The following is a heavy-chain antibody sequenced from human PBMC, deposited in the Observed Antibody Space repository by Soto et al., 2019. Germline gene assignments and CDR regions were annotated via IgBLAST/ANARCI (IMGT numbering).Heavy chain of an antibody. D-gene: IGHD2-15*01. V-gene: IGHV3-9*01. CDR1: GFKFVGYA. CDR2: VSWNSEIV. J-gene: IGHJ6*02. CDR3: AKDRGPCSGNKCSSLYYYYGMDV. Sequence: QPGGSLRLSCEASGFKFVGYAMHWVRQAPGKGLEWVSGVSWNSEIVGYADSVKGRFTISRDNAKNSLYLEMNSLRTEDTALYYCAKDRGPCSGNKCSSLYYYYGMDVWGQGTTVTVSS.